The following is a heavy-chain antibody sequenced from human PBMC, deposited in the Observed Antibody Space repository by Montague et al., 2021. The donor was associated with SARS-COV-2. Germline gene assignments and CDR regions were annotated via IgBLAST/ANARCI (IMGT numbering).Heavy chain of an antibody. CDR3: ARFPHGSGSYNADYNYGMDV. Sequence: SETLSLTCVVYGGSFNDFYWSWIRQPPGKGLEWIGEVNFRGRTNYNPSLESRATVSVDKSNNHFSLRLSSVTAADTAVYYCARFPHGSGSYNADYNYGMDVWGQGTTATVSS. CDR2: VNFRGRT. V-gene: IGHV4-34*01. D-gene: IGHD3-10*01. J-gene: IGHJ6*02. CDR1: GGSFNDFY.